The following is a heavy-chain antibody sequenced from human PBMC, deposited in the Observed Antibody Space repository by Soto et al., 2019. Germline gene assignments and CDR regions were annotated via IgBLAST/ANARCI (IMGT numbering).Heavy chain of an antibody. J-gene: IGHJ2*01. CDR1: GGTFSSYT. D-gene: IGHD6-13*01. CDR2: IIPILGIA. V-gene: IGHV1-69*04. CDR3: ARDYSSSVGYFDL. Sequence: QVQLVHSGAEVKKPGSSVKVSCKASGGTFSSYTISWVRQAPGQGLEWMGRIIPILGIANYAQKFQGRVTITADKSTSTAYMELSSLRSEDTAVYYCARDYSSSVGYFDLWGRGTLVTVSS.